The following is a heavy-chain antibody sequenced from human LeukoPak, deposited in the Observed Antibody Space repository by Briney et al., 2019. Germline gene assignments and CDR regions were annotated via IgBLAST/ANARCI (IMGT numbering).Heavy chain of an antibody. CDR2: IYYSGST. CDR1: GGSISSYY. J-gene: IGHJ5*02. D-gene: IGHD1-26*01. V-gene: IGHV4-59*01. Sequence: PSETLSLTCTVSGGSISSYYWSWIRQPAGKGLEWIGYIYYSGSTNYNPSLKSRVTISVDTSKNQFSLKLSSVTAADTAVYYCARVNGSYSDWFDPWGQGTLVTVSS. CDR3: ARVNGSYSDWFDP.